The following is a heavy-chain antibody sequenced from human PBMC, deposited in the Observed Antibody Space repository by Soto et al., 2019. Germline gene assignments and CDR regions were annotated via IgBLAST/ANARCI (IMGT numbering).Heavy chain of an antibody. CDR1: GASLSDSY. CDR3: ARARGEFDA. V-gene: IGHV4-34*01. J-gene: IGHJ5*02. D-gene: IGHD2-21*01. CDR2: INHSGNT. Sequence: SETLSLTCAVYGASLSDSYCNWLRQPPGKGLEWIGEINHSGNTNYNPSLRSRVTISIDTSKNQLSLNLRSVSAADTAVYYCARARGEFDAWGQGSTVTVSS.